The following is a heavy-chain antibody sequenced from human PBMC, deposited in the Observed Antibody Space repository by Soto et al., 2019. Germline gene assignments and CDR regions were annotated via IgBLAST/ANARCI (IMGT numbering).Heavy chain of an antibody. V-gene: IGHV3-30-3*01. Sequence: SLRLSCAASGFTFSSYAMHWVRQAPGKGLEWVAVISYDGSNKYYADSVKGRFTISRDNSKNTLYLQMNSLRAEDTAVYYCAREANYYGSGMDVWGQGTTVTVSS. D-gene: IGHD3-10*01. CDR1: GFTFSSYA. J-gene: IGHJ6*02. CDR3: AREANYYGSGMDV. CDR2: ISYDGSNK.